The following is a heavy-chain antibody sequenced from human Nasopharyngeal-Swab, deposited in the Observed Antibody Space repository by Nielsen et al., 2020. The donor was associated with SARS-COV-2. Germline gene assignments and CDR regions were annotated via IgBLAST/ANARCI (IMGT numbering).Heavy chain of an antibody. V-gene: IGHV2-5*02. Sequence: SGPPLVKPTQTVSPTCSYSGISLSTGGVGVGWILSPAGKTLEWPELIYCVDDKCYSTSLKSRLTITKDTSNNQVVLTMTNVDPVDTARYYCAHYETYSSSWSRFDYWGQGTLVTVSS. J-gene: IGHJ4*02. CDR3: AHYETYSSSWSRFDY. D-gene: IGHD6-13*01. CDR1: GISLSTGGVG. CDR2: IYCVDDK.